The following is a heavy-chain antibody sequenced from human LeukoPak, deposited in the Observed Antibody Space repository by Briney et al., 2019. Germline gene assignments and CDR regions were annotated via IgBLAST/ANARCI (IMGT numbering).Heavy chain of an antibody. Sequence: SLRLSCAASGFTFDDYGMHWVRQAPGKGLEWVSGINWNGDNIDYADSVKGRFIISRDNAKNSLFLQMHNLTTDDTAVYDCAKSTSGWRAGWFDPWGQGTLVSVSS. J-gene: IGHJ5*02. D-gene: IGHD6-19*01. V-gene: IGHV3-9*01. CDR3: AKSTSGWRAGWFDP. CDR2: INWNGDNI. CDR1: GFTFDDYG.